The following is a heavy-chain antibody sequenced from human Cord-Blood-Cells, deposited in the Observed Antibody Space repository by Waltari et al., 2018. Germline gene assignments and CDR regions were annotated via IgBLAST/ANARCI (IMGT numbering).Heavy chain of an antibody. V-gene: IGHV3-30*18. CDR2: ISYYGSNK. Sequence: QVQLVESGGGVVQPGRSLILSCAASGLTFSSYGIDWVRQAPGKGMEWVAVISYYGSNKYYADSVKGRFTISRDNSKNTLYLQMNSLRAEDTAVYYCAKEAGGDAFDIWGQGTMVTVSS. D-gene: IGHD1-26*01. CDR3: AKEAGGDAFDI. CDR1: GLTFSSYG. J-gene: IGHJ3*02.